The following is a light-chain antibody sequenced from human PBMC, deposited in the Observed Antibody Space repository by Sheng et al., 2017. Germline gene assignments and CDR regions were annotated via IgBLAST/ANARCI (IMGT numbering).Light chain of an antibody. J-gene: IGKJ4*01. CDR2: ETS. CDR1: QSVNIY. V-gene: IGKV3-11*01. Sequence: EIVLTQSPGTLSLSPGDRATLSCRASQSVNIYLAWYQQKPGQAPRLLLYETSRRATGIPARFSASGSGTDFTLTINSLEPEDFAVYYCQQRYNWPLTFGGGTKVKIK. CDR3: QQRYNWPLT.